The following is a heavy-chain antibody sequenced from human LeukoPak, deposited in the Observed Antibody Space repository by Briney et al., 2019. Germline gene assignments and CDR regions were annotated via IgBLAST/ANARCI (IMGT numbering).Heavy chain of an antibody. CDR1: GFTFSSYS. D-gene: IGHD6-19*01. J-gene: IGHJ5*02. CDR2: ISSSIITI. V-gene: IGHV3-48*04. CDR3: AKDSSSGWYGDWFDP. Sequence: AGGSLRLSCAASGFTFSSYSMNWVRQAPGKGREGVSYISSSIITIYYADSVKVRFAISRDNSKNSLYLKMNSVRTEDTAVYYCAKDSSSGWYGDWFDPWGQGTLVTVSS.